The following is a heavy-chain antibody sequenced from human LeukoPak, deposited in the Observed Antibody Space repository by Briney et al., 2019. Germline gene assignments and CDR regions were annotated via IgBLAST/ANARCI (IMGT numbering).Heavy chain of an antibody. CDR3: ARRDTYYYDSSGHFDI. CDR1: GYTFTGYY. Sequence: ASVKVSFKASGYTFTGYYMHWVRQAPGQGLEWMGWINPNSGGTNYAQKFQGRVTMTRDTSISTAYMELSRLRSDDTAVYYCARRDTYYYDSSGHFDIWGQGTMVTVSS. D-gene: IGHD3-22*01. V-gene: IGHV1-2*02. J-gene: IGHJ3*02. CDR2: INPNSGGT.